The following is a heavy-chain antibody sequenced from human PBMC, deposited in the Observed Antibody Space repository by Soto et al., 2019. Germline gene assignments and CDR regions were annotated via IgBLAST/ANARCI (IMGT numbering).Heavy chain of an antibody. J-gene: IGHJ6*02. Sequence: GGSMRLSCSMSGFTLSSYWMYWVRQAPGKGLLWVSRIHSDGGSITYADSVRGRFTISRDNAKNTLYLQMNSLRAEDTAVYYCATVSAASYYYGMDDWRQGTTVTVSS. D-gene: IGHD6-13*01. V-gene: IGHV3-74*03. CDR3: ATVSAASYYYGMDD. CDR1: GFTLSSYW. CDR2: IHSDGGSI.